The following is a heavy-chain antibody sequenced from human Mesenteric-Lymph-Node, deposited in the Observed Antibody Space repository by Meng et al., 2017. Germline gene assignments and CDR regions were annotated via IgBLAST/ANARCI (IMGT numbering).Heavy chain of an antibody. CDR1: GGTISSGGFY. J-gene: IGHJ5*02. D-gene: IGHD4-17*01. CDR2: IYYSGST. V-gene: IGHV4-31*03. CDR3: ARTNYGDYNWFDP. Sequence: HVQLQESCPGLGKPSQTLSLTCTSSGGTISSGGFYGSWIRQHPGKGLEWIGYIYYSGSTYYNPSLRSRVAISIDTSKNQFSLKLTSVTAADTAVYFCARTNYGDYNWFDPWGQGTLVTVSS.